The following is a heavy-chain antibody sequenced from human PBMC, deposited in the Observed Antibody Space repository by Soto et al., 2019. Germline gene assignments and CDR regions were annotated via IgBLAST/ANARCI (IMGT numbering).Heavy chain of an antibody. V-gene: IGHV3-23*01. CDR1: GFTFSTNS. CDR2: ISGGGDST. Sequence: EVQLLESGGGLVQPGGSLRLSCAASGFTFSTNSMTWVRQAPGKGLEWVCGISGGGDSTHDADSVKGRFTISRDNSKNMVYLQMNSLTADDTAVYFCSKWDCYGDQWGQGTLVTVSS. D-gene: IGHD2-21*01. CDR3: SKWDCYGDQ. J-gene: IGHJ5*02.